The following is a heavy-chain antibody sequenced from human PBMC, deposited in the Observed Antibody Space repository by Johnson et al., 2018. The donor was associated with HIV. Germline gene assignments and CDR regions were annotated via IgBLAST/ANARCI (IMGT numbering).Heavy chain of an antibody. D-gene: IGHD6-13*01. CDR2: IYSGGST. J-gene: IGHJ3*02. Sequence: VQLVESGGGLVQPGGSLILSCAASGFTVSSNYMSWVRQAPGKGLEWVSVIYSGGSTYYADSVKGRFTISRDNARNSLNLQMNSLRAEDTALYFCARGKGAAVGLDAFDIWGQGIRVTVSS. V-gene: IGHV3-66*01. CDR3: ARGKGAAVGLDAFDI. CDR1: GFTVSSNY.